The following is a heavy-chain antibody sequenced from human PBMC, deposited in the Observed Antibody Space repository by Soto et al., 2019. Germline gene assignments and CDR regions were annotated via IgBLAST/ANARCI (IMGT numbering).Heavy chain of an antibody. D-gene: IGHD2-8*02. Sequence: PSETLSLTCTVSGASLTGSFFWSWIRQPAGKGLEWIGRFSLSGTTNYNPSLRSRVTMSADVSKNQFSLRLTSVTAADTALYSCARGMTPPGAPAWYYFDSWGQGTLVTVSS. CDR3: ARGMTPPGAPAWYYFDS. V-gene: IGHV4-4*07. CDR1: GASLTGSFF. J-gene: IGHJ4*02. CDR2: FSLSGTT.